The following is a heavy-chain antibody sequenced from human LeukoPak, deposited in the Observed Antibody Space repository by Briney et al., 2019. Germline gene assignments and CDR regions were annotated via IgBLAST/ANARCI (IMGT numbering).Heavy chain of an antibody. J-gene: IGHJ4*02. CDR3: ASMGSRSTGYIDY. Sequence: PSETLSLTCTVSGGSISSYYWSWIRQPPGKRLEWIGYIYYSGSTNYNPSLKSRVTISVDTSKNQFSLKLSSVTAADTAVYYCASMGSRSTGYIDYWGQGTLVTVSS. CDR1: GGSISSYY. V-gene: IGHV4-59*01. D-gene: IGHD3-9*01. CDR2: IYYSGST.